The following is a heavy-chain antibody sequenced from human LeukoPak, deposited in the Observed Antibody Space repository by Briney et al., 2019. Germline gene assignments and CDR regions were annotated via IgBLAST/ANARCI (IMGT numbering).Heavy chain of an antibody. J-gene: IGHJ4*02. Sequence: GGSLRLSCAASGFTLSSYSMNWVRQAPGKGLQWVSYISSTSSTIYYADSVKGRFTISRDNSKNTLYLQMNSLRAEDTAVYYCAKDPYYDFWSGYSPFDYWGQGTLVTVSS. CDR3: AKDPYYDFWSGYSPFDY. V-gene: IGHV3-48*01. CDR2: ISSTSSTI. D-gene: IGHD3-3*01. CDR1: GFTLSSYS.